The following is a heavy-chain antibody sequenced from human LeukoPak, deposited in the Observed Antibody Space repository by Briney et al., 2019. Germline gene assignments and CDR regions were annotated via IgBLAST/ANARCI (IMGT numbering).Heavy chain of an antibody. CDR1: GYSISRGYY. D-gene: IGHD3-22*01. J-gene: IGHJ3*02. CDR3: ARDSITMIGAFDI. CDR2: VYHSGST. V-gene: IGHV4-38-2*02. Sequence: SETLSLTCTVSGYSISRGYYWGWIRQSPGKGLGWIGSVYHSGSTYYNPSLKSRVTISVDTSKNQFSLKLSSVTAADTAVYYCARDSITMIGAFDIWGQGTMVAVSS.